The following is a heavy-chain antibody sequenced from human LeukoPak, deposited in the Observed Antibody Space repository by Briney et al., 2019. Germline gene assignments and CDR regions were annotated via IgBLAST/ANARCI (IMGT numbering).Heavy chain of an antibody. J-gene: IGHJ6*02. Sequence: SETLSLTCTVSGGSISSYYWSWIRQPPGKGLEWIGYIYHSGSTNYNPSLKSRVTISVDTSKNQFSLKLSSVTAADTAVYYCAGTYCSSTSCYREYYYYGMDVWGQGTTVTVSS. CDR1: GGSISSYY. V-gene: IGHV4-59*08. D-gene: IGHD2-2*01. CDR3: AGTYCSSTSCYREYYYYGMDV. CDR2: IYHSGST.